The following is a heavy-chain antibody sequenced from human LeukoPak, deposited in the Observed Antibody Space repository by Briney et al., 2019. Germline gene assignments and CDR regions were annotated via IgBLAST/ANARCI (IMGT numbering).Heavy chain of an antibody. CDR3: ARSTYYYGSVVDY. CDR2: INAGNGNT. CDR1: GYTFTSYA. Sequence: ASVKVSCKASGYTFTSYAMHWVRQAPGQRLEWMGWINAGNGNTKYSQEFQGRVTITRDTSASTAYMELRSLRSDDTAVYYCARSTYYYGSVVDYWGQGTLVTVSS. J-gene: IGHJ4*02. D-gene: IGHD3-10*01. V-gene: IGHV1-3*01.